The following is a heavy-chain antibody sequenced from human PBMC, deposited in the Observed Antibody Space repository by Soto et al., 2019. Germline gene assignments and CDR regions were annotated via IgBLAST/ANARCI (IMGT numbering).Heavy chain of an antibody. CDR1: GFTFSHYW. CDR3: VRGNPLNDY. V-gene: IGHV3-74*01. CDR2: ANADGSLT. J-gene: IGHJ4*02. D-gene: IGHD1-1*01. Sequence: EVQLVESGGGLVQPGGSLRLSCAASGFTFSHYWMHWIRQTPGKALVWVSRANADGSLTADADSVRGRFTISRDNAKNTLFLQMNSLIAEDTAVYYCVRGNPLNDYWGQGTLVTVSS.